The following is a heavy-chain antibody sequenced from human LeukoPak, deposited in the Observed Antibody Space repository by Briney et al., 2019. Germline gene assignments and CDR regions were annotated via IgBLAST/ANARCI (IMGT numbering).Heavy chain of an antibody. V-gene: IGHV3-30*18. Sequence: PGGSLRLSCAASGFTFSNYGMHWVRQAPGKGLDCVAVISYDGSYKYNADSVKGRSTISRDNSKKTLYLQMNSLRAEDTAVYYCAKDQIYRGSSGYSTDYWGQGTLVTVSS. CDR3: AKDQIYRGSSGYSTDY. CDR2: ISYDGSYK. J-gene: IGHJ4*02. D-gene: IGHD3-22*01. CDR1: GFTFSNYG.